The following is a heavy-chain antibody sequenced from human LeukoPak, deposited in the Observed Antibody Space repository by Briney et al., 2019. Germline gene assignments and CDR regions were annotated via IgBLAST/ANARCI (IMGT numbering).Heavy chain of an antibody. J-gene: IGHJ6*02. CDR3: ARDLFPWRGMDV. V-gene: IGHV4-39*07. Sequence: SETLSLTCTVSGGSISSSSYYWGWIRQPPGKGLEWIGSMYYIGSTYYNPSLKSRVTISVDTSKNQFSLKLSSVTAADTAVYYCARDLFPWRGMDVWGQGTTVTVSS. CDR1: GGSISSSSYY. CDR2: MYYIGST. D-gene: IGHD3-3*01.